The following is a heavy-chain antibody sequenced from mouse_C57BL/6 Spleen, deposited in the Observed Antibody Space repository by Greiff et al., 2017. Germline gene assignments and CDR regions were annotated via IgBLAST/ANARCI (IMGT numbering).Heavy chain of an antibody. CDR1: GYTFTSYW. D-gene: IGHD1-1*01. CDR3: ARGNYYGSSYFY. Sequence: QVQLQQPEAELVKPGASVKLSCKASGYTFTSYWMHWVKQRPGQGLEWIGMIHPNSGSTNYNEKFKSKATLTVDKSSSTAYMQLSSLTSEDSAVYYCARGNYYGSSYFYWGQGTTLTVSS. CDR2: IHPNSGST. V-gene: IGHV1-64*01. J-gene: IGHJ2*01.